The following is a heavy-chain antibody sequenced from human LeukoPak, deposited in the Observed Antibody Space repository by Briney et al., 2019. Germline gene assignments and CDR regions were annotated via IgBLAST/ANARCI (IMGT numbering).Heavy chain of an antibody. Sequence: ASVKVSCKASGYTFTSYAISWVRQAPGQGLEWMGGIIPIFGTANYAQKFQGRVTITTDESTSTAYMELSSLRSEDTAVYYCARGVEMATITGGYFDYWGQGTLVTVSS. CDR3: ARGVEMATITGGYFDY. CDR2: IIPIFGTA. D-gene: IGHD5-24*01. V-gene: IGHV1-69*05. J-gene: IGHJ4*02. CDR1: GYTFTSYA.